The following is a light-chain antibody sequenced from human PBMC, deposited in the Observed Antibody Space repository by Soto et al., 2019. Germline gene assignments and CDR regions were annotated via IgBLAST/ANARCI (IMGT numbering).Light chain of an antibody. V-gene: IGLV2-14*03. Sequence: QSALTQPASVSGSPGQSITISCTGTSSDVGAYNYVSWYQQHPGKAPKIMIYDVINRPSGISNRFPGSKSGNTASLTISGLQAEDEADYYCSSFTSTSTPVVFGGGTQLTVL. CDR1: SSDVGAYNY. CDR2: DVI. CDR3: SSFTSTSTPVV. J-gene: IGLJ2*01.